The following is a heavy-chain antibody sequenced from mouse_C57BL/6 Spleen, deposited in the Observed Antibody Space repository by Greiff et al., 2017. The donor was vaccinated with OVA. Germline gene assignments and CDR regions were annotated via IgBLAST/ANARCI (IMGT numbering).Heavy chain of an antibody. D-gene: IGHD2-10*02. CDR3: ARYGNYEYYFDY. J-gene: IGHJ2*01. V-gene: IGHV5-4*03. Sequence: EVKLVESGGGLVKPGGSLKLSCAASGFTFSSYAMSWVRQTPERRLEWVATISDGGSYTYYPDNVKGRFTISRDNAKNNLYLQMSHLKSEDTAMYYCARYGNYEYYFDYWGQGTTLTVSS. CDR2: ISDGGSYT. CDR1: GFTFSSYA.